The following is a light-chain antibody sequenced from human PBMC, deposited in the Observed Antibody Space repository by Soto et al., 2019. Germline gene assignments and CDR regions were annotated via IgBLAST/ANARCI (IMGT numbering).Light chain of an antibody. J-gene: IGKJ1*01. V-gene: IGKV3-15*01. CDR2: GAS. CDR3: QQYNNWWT. Sequence: EIVMTQSPATLSVSPGERATLSCRASQSVSSNLAWYQQKPGQAPRLLIYGASTRATGITARFSGSGSGTEFTLTISSLQSEDFAVYYCQQYNNWWTFGHGTKVQIK. CDR1: QSVSSN.